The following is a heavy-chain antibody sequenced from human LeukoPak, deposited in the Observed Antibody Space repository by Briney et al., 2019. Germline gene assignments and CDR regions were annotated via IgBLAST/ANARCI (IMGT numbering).Heavy chain of an antibody. CDR2: TIPILGIA. Sequence: SVKVSCKASGGTFSSYAISWVRQAPGQGLEWMGRTIPILGIANYAQEFQGRVTITADKSTSTAYMELSSLRSEDTAVYYCARAYCGGDCYPQRAEYFQHWGQGTLVTVSS. CDR1: GGTFSSYA. J-gene: IGHJ1*01. V-gene: IGHV1-69*04. D-gene: IGHD2-21*02. CDR3: ARAYCGGDCYPQRAEYFQH.